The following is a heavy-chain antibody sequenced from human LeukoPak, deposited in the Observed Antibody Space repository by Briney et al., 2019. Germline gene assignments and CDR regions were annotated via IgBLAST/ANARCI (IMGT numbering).Heavy chain of an antibody. D-gene: IGHD2-15*01. J-gene: IGHJ4*02. CDR1: GYSFTAYW. V-gene: IGHV5-51*01. CDR2: IAPGDSDT. CDR3: ARGDCSGGTCHFDY. Sequence: GESLKISCKGSGYSFTAYWIGWVRQMPGKGLELMGIIAPGDSDTRYNPAFQGQVTISADKSISTAYLQWSSLKASDTAMYYCARGDCSGGTCHFDYWGQGTLVTVSS.